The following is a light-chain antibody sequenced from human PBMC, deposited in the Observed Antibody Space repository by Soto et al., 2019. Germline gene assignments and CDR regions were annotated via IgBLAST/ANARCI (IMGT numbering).Light chain of an antibody. V-gene: IGKV3-20*01. Sequence: EIVLTQSPGTLYLSPGERATLSCRASQSVSSSYLAWYQQKPGQAPRLLIYGASSRATGIPDRFSGSGSGTDVTLTISRPEPEDFAVYYCQQYGSSLYTFGQGTKLEIK. J-gene: IGKJ2*01. CDR3: QQYGSSLYT. CDR1: QSVSSSY. CDR2: GAS.